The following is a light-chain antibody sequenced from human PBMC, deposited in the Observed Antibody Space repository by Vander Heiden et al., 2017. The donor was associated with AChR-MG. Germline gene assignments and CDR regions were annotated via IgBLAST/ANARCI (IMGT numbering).Light chain of an antibody. CDR1: SSNIGGNT. CDR3: AAWDDSQNGPV. J-gene: IGLJ3*02. V-gene: IGLV1-44*01. Sequence: LLPQPPSASAPPGQRVNMSYSGSSSNIGGNTVDWYQQLPGAAPKLLIYSNDPRPSGVPDRFSGSKSGTSAALAISGRQSEDEADYYCAAWDDSQNGPVFGGGTKLTVL. CDR2: SND.